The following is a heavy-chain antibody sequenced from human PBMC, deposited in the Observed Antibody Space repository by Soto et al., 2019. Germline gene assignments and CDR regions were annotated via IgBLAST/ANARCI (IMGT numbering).Heavy chain of an antibody. J-gene: IGHJ4*02. CDR1: GFTFSSYA. CDR2: ISGSGGST. CDR3: AKASGWFGEFDY. Sequence: EVQLLESGGGLVQPGGSLRLSCAASGFTFSSYAMSWVRQAPGKGLEWVSAISGSGGSTYYEDSVKGRFTISRDNSKNTLYLQMHSLRAEDTAVYYCAKASGWFGEFDYWGQGTLVTVSS. D-gene: IGHD3-10*01. V-gene: IGHV3-23*01.